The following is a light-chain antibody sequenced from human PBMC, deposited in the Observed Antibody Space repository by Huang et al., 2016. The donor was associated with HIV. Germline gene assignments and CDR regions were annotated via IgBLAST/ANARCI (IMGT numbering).Light chain of an antibody. CDR3: QQSFSTLT. Sequence: DIQMTQSPSSLSASVGDSVSISCRATENITSFLYWYHQKPGTAPSLLIYGTSTLQSGVPSRFSGRGSGTDFTLTIRSLQPEDIGTYYCQQSFSTLTFGGGTKVQIK. V-gene: IGKV1-39*01. J-gene: IGKJ4*01. CDR1: ENITSF. CDR2: GTS.